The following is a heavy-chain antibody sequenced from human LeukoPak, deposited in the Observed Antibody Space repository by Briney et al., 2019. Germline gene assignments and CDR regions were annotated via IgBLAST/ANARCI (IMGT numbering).Heavy chain of an antibody. CDR1: GFTFDDYG. CDR3: ARRESTYQNYYYFYNMDV. V-gene: IGHV3-20*04. CDR2: INWDGGST. Sequence: GGSLRLSCAASGFTFDDYGMSWVRQAPGKGLEWVSDINWDGGSTGYADSVKGRFTISRDNAKNSLFLQMNSLRAEDTAFYYCARRESTYQNYYYFYNMDVWGKGTTVTVSS. J-gene: IGHJ6*04.